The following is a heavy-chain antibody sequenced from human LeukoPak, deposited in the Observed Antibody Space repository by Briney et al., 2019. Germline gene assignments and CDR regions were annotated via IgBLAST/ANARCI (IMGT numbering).Heavy chain of an antibody. J-gene: IGHJ4*02. V-gene: IGHV3-74*01. CDR3: AIARYSYGHGGFDY. CDR1: GFTFSSYW. Sequence: GGSLRPSCAASGFTFSSYWMHWVRHAPGKGLVSVSRINSDGSSTSYADSVKGRFTISRDNAKNTLYLQMNSLRAEDTAVYYCAIARYSYGHGGFDYWGQGTLVTVSS. D-gene: IGHD5-18*01. CDR2: INSDGSST.